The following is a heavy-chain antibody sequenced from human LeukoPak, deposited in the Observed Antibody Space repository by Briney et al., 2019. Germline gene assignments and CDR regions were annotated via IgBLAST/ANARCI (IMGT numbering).Heavy chain of an antibody. CDR1: GGAISSSSYY. Sequence: PSETLSLTCTVSGGAISSSSYYWGWIRQPPGKGLEWIGSIYYSGSTYYNPSLKSRVTISVDTSKNQFSLKLSSVTAADTAVYYCACRSTPYYGSGSFDYWGQGTLVTVSS. J-gene: IGHJ4*02. V-gene: IGHV4-39*07. CDR2: IYYSGST. CDR3: ACRSTPYYGSGSFDY. D-gene: IGHD3-10*01.